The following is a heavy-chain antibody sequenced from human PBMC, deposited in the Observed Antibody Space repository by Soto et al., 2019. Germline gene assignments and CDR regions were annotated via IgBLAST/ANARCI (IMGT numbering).Heavy chain of an antibody. Sequence: QVQLVQSGAEVKKPGSSVKVSCKASGGTFSSYAISWVRQAPGQGLEWMGGIIPIFGTANYAQKFQGRVTITADKSTSTAYMELSSLRSEDTAVYYCVAYYYDSSGYYYFDYCGQGTLVTVSS. J-gene: IGHJ4*02. D-gene: IGHD3-22*01. CDR1: GGTFSSYA. CDR2: IIPIFGTA. CDR3: VAYYYDSSGYYYFDY. V-gene: IGHV1-69*06.